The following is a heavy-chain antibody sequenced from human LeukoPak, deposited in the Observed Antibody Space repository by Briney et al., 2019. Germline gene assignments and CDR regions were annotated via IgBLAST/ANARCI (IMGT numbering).Heavy chain of an antibody. CDR3: ARDDYDFWSGTKNNWFDP. Sequence: SETLSLTCTVSGGSISSGSYYWSWIRRPAGKGLEWIGRIYTSGSTNYNPSLKSRVTISVDTSKNQFSLKLSSVTAADTAVYYCARDDYDFWSGTKNNWFDPWGQGTLVTVSS. CDR2: IYTSGST. V-gene: IGHV4-61*02. CDR1: GGSISSGSYY. J-gene: IGHJ5*02. D-gene: IGHD3-3*01.